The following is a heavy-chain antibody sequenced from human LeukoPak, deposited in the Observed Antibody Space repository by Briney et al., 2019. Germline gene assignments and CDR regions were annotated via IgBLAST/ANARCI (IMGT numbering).Heavy chain of an antibody. CDR3: ARERSRIAAAGTGMGY. CDR1: GYTFTGYY. Sequence: ASVKVSCKASGYTFTGYYMHWVRQAPGQGLEWMGWINPNSGDTNYAQKFQGRVTMTRDTSISTAYMELSRLRSDDTAVYYCARERSRIAAAGTGMGYWGQGTLVTVSS. CDR2: INPNSGDT. D-gene: IGHD6-13*01. J-gene: IGHJ4*02. V-gene: IGHV1-2*02.